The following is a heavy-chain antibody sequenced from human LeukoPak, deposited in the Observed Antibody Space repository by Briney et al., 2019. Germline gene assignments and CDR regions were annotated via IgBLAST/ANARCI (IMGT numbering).Heavy chain of an antibody. Sequence: GGSLRLSCAASGFIFSSYSMSWVRQAPGKGLEWVSVITGSGGNTYYADSVKGRFTISKDNSKNTVYLQMSSLRVDDTAVYYCAKAASSSRPSYYYGMDVWGQGTTVTVSS. CDR3: AKAASSSRPSYYYGMDV. J-gene: IGHJ6*02. V-gene: IGHV3-23*01. CDR2: ITGSGGNT. CDR1: GFIFSSYS. D-gene: IGHD6-13*01.